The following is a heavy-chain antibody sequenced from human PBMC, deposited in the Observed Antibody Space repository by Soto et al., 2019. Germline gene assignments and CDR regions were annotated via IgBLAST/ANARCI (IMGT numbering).Heavy chain of an antibody. J-gene: IGHJ6*03. V-gene: IGHV4-59*01. Sequence: SETLSLTCTVSGGSISSYYWSWIRQPPGKGLEWIGYIYYSGSTNYNPSLKSRVTISVDTSKNQFSLKLGSVTAADTAVYYCARPGVAYSTSYYYMDVWGKGTTVTVSS. CDR3: ARPGVAYSTSYYYMDV. D-gene: IGHD4-4*01. CDR1: GGSISSYY. CDR2: IYYSGST.